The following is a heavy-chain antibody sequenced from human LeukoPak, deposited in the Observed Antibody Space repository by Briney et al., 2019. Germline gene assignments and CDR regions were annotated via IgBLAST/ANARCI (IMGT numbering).Heavy chain of an antibody. D-gene: IGHD6-13*01. CDR3: AKDQPSLSWYDAFDI. CDR2: IKTDGSIT. CDR1: GFSFSVYW. Sequence: GGSLRLSCAASGFSFSVYWMHWVRQAPGKGPVWVSRIKTDGSITDYADFVKGRFTISRDNAKNTLYLQMNSLRAEDTAVYYCAKDQPSLSWYDAFDIWGQGTMVTVSS. J-gene: IGHJ3*02. V-gene: IGHV3-74*01.